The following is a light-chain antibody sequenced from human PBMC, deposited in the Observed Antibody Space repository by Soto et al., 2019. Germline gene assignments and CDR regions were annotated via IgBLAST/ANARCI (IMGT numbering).Light chain of an antibody. CDR2: DVS. CDR3: SSYPSSSTLGLV. Sequence: QSVLTQPASVSGSPGQSITISCTGTSSDVGGYNYVSWYQQHPGKAPKLMIYDVSNRPSGVSNRFSGSKSGNTASLTISGLQAEDEADYYCSSYPSSSTLGLVFGGGTKLTVL. J-gene: IGLJ2*01. CDR1: SSDVGGYNY. V-gene: IGLV2-14*01.